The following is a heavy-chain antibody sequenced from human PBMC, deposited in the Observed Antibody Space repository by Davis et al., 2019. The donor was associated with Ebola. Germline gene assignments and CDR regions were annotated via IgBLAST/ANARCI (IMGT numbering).Heavy chain of an antibody. D-gene: IGHD4-17*01. Sequence: PSETLSLTCTVSGGSISSGGYYWSWIRQHPGKGLEWIGYIYYSGSTYYNPSLKSRVTISVDTSKNQFSLKLSSVTAADTAVYYCARDYHGDYVGYFDYWGQGTLVTVSS. CDR3: ARDYHGDYVGYFDY. V-gene: IGHV4-31*03. J-gene: IGHJ4*02. CDR1: GGSISSGGYY. CDR2: IYYSGST.